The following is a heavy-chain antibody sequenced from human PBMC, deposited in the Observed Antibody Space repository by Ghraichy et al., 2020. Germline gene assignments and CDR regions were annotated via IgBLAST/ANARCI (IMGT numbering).Heavy chain of an antibody. Sequence: ASVKVSCKASGYTFTSYYMHWVRQAPGQGLEWMGIINPSGGSTSYAQKFQGRVTMTRDTSTSTVYMELSSLRSEDTAVYYCARGLDIVVVPAANLDYYYGMDVWGQGTTVTVSS. CDR3: ARGLDIVVVPAANLDYYYGMDV. CDR1: GYTFTSYY. D-gene: IGHD2-2*03. V-gene: IGHV1-46*01. CDR2: INPSGGST. J-gene: IGHJ6*02.